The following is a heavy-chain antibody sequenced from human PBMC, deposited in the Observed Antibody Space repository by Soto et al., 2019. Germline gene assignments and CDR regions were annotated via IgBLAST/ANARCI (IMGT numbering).Heavy chain of an antibody. J-gene: IGHJ4*02. CDR3: ARLLYDSRGYYYFDY. CDR1: GYSISSGYY. D-gene: IGHD3-22*01. CDR2: IYHSGTT. V-gene: IGHV4-38-2*01. Sequence: SETLSLTCAVSGYSISSGYYWGWIRQPPGKGLEWIGSIYHSGTTYDNPSLKSRVTISVDMSNNQFSLKLSSVTAADTAVYYCARLLYDSRGYYYFDYWGRGTMVTVYS.